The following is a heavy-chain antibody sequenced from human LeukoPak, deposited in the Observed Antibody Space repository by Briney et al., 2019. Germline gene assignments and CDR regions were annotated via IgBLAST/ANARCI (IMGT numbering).Heavy chain of an antibody. Sequence: SETLSLTCTVSGDSFSSRTYFWAWIRQPPGKGLEWIASIYYPGTTFYNPSLKSRVTISVDTSNHQLSLKLSSVTAADTAVYYCARDDSSSWYWFDPWGQGTLVTVSS. CDR3: ARDDSSSWYWFDP. D-gene: IGHD6-13*01. CDR2: IYYPGTT. J-gene: IGHJ5*02. V-gene: IGHV4-39*07. CDR1: GDSFSSRTYF.